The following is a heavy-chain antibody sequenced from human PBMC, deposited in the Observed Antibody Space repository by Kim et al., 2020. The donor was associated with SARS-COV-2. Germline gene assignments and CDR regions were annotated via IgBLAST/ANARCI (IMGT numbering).Heavy chain of an antibody. J-gene: IGHJ5*02. V-gene: IGHV4-4*07. CDR1: GGSISSYY. CDR3: ARLRGSNWLDP. D-gene: IGHD4-17*01. CDR2: IYTSGST. Sequence: SETLSLTCTVSGGSISSYYWSWIRQPAGKGLNWIGRIYTSGSTNYNPSLRSRVTMSVDTSKNQFSLKLSSVTAADTAVYYCARLRGSNWLDPWGQGTLVTVSS.